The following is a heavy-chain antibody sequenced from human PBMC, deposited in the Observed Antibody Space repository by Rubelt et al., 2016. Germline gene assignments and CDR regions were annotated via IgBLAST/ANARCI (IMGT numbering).Heavy chain of an antibody. Sequence: GGGVVQPGRSLRLSCAASGFTFSSYGMHWVRQAPGKGLEWVAVIWYDGSNKYYADSVKGRFTISRDNSKNTLYLQMNSLRAEDPAVYYCARLAYYYGSGSSYNLDYWGQGTLVTVSS. J-gene: IGHJ4*02. CDR1: GFTFSSYG. CDR2: IWYDGSNK. V-gene: IGHV3-33*01. CDR3: ARLAYYYGSGSSYNLDY. D-gene: IGHD3-10*01.